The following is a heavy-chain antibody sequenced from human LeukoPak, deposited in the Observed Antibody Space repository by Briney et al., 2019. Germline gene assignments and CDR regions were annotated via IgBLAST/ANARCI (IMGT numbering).Heavy chain of an antibody. Sequence: PGGSLRLSCAASGFTFSTFEMSWVRQAPGQGLEWVSAISDSGGSTYYADSVKGRFTISRDNSKNTLYLQMNSLRAEDTAVYYCAKQDIRSSAWYDWGQGTLVTVS. D-gene: IGHD6-19*01. CDR3: AKQDIRSSAWYD. V-gene: IGHV3-23*01. CDR1: GFTFSTFE. CDR2: ISDSGGST. J-gene: IGHJ4*02.